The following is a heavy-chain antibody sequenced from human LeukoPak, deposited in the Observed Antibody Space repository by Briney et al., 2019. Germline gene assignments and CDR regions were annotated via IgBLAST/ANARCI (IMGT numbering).Heavy chain of an antibody. J-gene: IGHJ4*02. CDR3: ARDTMVEGYFDY. D-gene: IGHD3-10*01. CDR2: INHSGST. V-gene: IGHV4-34*01. Sequence: PSETLSLTCAVYGGSFSGYYWSWIRQPPGKGLEWIGEINHSGSTNYNPSLKSRVTISVDTSKNQFSLKLSSVTAADTAVYYCARDTMVEGYFDYWGQGTLATVSS. CDR1: GGSFSGYY.